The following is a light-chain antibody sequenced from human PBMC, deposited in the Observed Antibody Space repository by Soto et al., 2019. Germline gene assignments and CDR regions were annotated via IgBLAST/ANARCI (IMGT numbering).Light chain of an antibody. Sequence: DIQMTQSPSAISASXXDRVTITCWASQGIRNNLVWFQQKPGKAPKXXIYAASYLESGAPSRFSGSGSGTVFTLTISSLQPEDFATFYCLQHSIYPYTFGQGTKVDIK. CDR2: AAS. CDR1: QGIRNN. J-gene: IGKJ2*01. CDR3: LQHSIYPYT. V-gene: IGKV1-17*03.